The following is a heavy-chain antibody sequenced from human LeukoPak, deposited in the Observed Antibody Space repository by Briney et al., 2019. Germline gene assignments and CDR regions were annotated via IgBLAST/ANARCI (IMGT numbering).Heavy chain of an antibody. J-gene: IGHJ6*03. CDR2: IYYSGST. CDR1: GGSISSGDYY. V-gene: IGHV4-30-4*02. D-gene: IGHD3-10*01. CDR3: ARGKAGGYYYYYYMDV. Sequence: SETLSLTCTVSGGSISSGDYYWSWIRQPPGKGLEWIGYIYYSGSTYYNPSLKSRVTISVDTSKNQFSLKLSSVTAADTAVYYCARGKAGGYYYYYYMDVWGKGTTVTVSS.